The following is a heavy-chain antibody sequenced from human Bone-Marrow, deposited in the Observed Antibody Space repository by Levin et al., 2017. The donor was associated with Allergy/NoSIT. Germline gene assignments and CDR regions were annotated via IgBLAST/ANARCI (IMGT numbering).Heavy chain of an antibody. CDR3: AKVGDCTGGACNFDH. CDR2: INPYSGDT. CDR1: EYTFTAYY. V-gene: IGHV1-2*02. Sequence: ASVKVSCQASEYTFTAYYLHWVRQVPGQGLEWMGWINPYSGDTKYAQRFQGRVTMTRETSISTAYLWLAALTSDDTAVYYCAKVGDCTGGACNFDHWGQGTLVTVS. J-gene: IGHJ4*02. D-gene: IGHD2-8*02.